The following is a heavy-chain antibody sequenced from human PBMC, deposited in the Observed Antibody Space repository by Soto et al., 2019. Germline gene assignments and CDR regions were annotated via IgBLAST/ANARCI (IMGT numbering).Heavy chain of an antibody. Sequence: GGSLRLSCAASGFTFSDQCMDWVRQAPGKGLEWVGRIRNKAKRYTTEYAASVKGRFTISRDDSREILFLQMSSLMIEDTAVYYCARGTTWLDYWGQGTLVTVSS. V-gene: IGHV3-72*01. J-gene: IGHJ4*02. CDR2: IRNKAKRYTT. D-gene: IGHD3-10*01. CDR3: ARGTTWLDY. CDR1: GFTFSDQC.